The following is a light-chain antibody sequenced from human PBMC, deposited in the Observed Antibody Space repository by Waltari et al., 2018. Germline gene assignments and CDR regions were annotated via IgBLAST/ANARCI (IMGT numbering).Light chain of an antibody. J-gene: IGLJ1*01. V-gene: IGLV2-8*01. Sequence: QSALTQPPSASRSPGQSGTISCTGTGSDVGAFNLLSGYQQRPGKAPKLLMFELNKRPSGVSSRFSGSKSASAASLTISGLQAEDEGDYYCGSYTVTNNLYVFGTGTKVTVL. CDR2: ELN. CDR1: GSDVGAFNL. CDR3: GSYTVTNNLYV.